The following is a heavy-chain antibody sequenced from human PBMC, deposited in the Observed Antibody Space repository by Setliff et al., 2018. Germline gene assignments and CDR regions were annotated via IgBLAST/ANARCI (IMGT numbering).Heavy chain of an antibody. Sequence: PSETLSLTCAVSGGSISSSNWWSWVRQPPGKGLEWIGEIYHSGKTYSNPSFKSRVTTSVDKSKNQFSLKLASVTAADRAVYYCARIAYFDFWRGFGVGAFDLWGHGSVVTVSS. J-gene: IGHJ3*01. V-gene: IGHV4-4*02. D-gene: IGHD3-3*01. CDR1: GGSISSSNW. CDR2: IYHSGKT. CDR3: ARIAYFDFWRGFGVGAFDL.